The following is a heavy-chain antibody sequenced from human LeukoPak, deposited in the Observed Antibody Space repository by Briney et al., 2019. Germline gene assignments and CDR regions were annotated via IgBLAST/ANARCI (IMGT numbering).Heavy chain of an antibody. D-gene: IGHD4-17*01. J-gene: IGHJ4*02. Sequence: PGGSLRLSCAASGFTFSSYAMHWVRQAPGKGLEYVSAISSNGGSTYYANSVKGRFTISRDNSKNTLYLQMGSLRAEDTAVYYCARALYGGYEFDYWGQGTLVTVSS. CDR3: ARALYGGYEFDY. V-gene: IGHV3-64*01. CDR1: GFTFSSYA. CDR2: ISSNGGST.